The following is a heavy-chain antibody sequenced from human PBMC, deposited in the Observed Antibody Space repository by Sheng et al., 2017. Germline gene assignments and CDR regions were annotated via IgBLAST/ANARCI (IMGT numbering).Heavy chain of an antibody. CDR1: GGTFSSYA. J-gene: IGHJ6*02. D-gene: IGHD2-2*02. V-gene: IGHV1-69*13. Sequence: QVQLVQSGAEVKKPGSSVKVSCKASGGTFSSYAISWVRQAPGQGLEWMGGIIPIFGTANYAQKFQGRVTITADESTSTAYMELSSLRSEDTAVYYCARAHCSSTSCYRDYYYGMDVWGQGTTVTVSS. CDR2: IIPIFGTA. CDR3: ARAHCSSTSCYRDYYYGMDV.